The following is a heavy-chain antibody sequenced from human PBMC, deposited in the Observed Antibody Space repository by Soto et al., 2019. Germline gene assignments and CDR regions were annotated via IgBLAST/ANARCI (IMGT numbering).Heavy chain of an antibody. CDR1: GYTFTDYY. CDR3: ARGILGSGSNSRADY. J-gene: IGHJ4*02. Sequence: ASVKVSCKASGYTFTDYYIHWVRQAPGQGLERMGWINPNSGDTAYAQKFQGRVAMTRDTSITTAFMELSRLTSDDTAVFYCARGILGSGSNSRADYWCQGTVVTVSS. V-gene: IGHV1-2*02. D-gene: IGHD3-10*01. CDR2: INPNSGDT.